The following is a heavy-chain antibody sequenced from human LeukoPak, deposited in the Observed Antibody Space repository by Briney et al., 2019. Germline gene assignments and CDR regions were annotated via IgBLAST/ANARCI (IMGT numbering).Heavy chain of an antibody. V-gene: IGHV4-59*01. D-gene: IGHD6-13*01. CDR1: GGSISSYY. CDR2: IYYSGST. J-gene: IGHJ6*03. CDR3: ARAGYSSSWYRGGYYYMDV. Sequence: PSETLSLTCTVSGGSISSYYWSWIRQPPGKGLEWIGYIYYSGSTNYNPSLKSRVTISVDTSKNQFSLKLSSVTAADTAVYYCARAGYSSSWYRGGYYYMDVWGKGTTVTISS.